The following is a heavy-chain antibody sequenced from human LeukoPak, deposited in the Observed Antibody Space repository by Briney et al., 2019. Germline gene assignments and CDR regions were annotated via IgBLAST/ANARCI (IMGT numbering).Heavy chain of an antibody. D-gene: IGHD2-15*01. V-gene: IGHV3-7*01. CDR3: AREWSSLFDY. Sequence: GGSLRLSCAASGFTVSSNYMSWVRQAPGKGLEWVANIKQDGSEKYYVDSVKGRFTISRDNAKNSLYMQMNSQRAEDTAVYYCAREWSSLFDYWGQGTLVTVPS. CDR1: GFTVSSNY. CDR2: IKQDGSEK. J-gene: IGHJ4*02.